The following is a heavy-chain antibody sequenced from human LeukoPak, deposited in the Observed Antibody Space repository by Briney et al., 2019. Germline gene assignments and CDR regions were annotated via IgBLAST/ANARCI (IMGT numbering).Heavy chain of an antibody. J-gene: IGHJ4*02. CDR1: GFTFSSYA. V-gene: IGHV3-23*01. CDR2: ISGSGGST. Sequence: GGSLRLSCAASGFTFSSYAMSWVRQAPGKGLEWVSAISGSGGSTYYADSVKGRFTISRDNSKNTLYLQMNSLRAEHTAVYYCAGVVVVPAAPMAFDYWGQGTLVTVSS. CDR3: AGVVVVPAAPMAFDY. D-gene: IGHD2-2*01.